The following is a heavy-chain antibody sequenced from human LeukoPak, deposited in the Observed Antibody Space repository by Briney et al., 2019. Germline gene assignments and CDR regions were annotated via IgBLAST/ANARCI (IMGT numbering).Heavy chain of an antibody. J-gene: IGHJ4*02. V-gene: IGHV1-2*02. CDR2: INPNSGGT. CDR1: GYTFTGYY. D-gene: IGHD2-21*02. Sequence: ASVKVSCKASGYTFTGYYIHWVRQAPGQGLEWMGWINPNSGGTNYAQKFQGRVTMTRDTSISTAYMELSRLRSDDTAVYYCARGRHIVVVTAINYFDYWGQGTLVTVSS. CDR3: ARGRHIVVVTAINYFDY.